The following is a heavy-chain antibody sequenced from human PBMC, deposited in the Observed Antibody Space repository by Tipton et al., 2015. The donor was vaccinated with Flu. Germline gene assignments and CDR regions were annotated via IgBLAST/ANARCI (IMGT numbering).Heavy chain of an antibody. J-gene: IGHJ4*02. CDR1: GGSISSGSYY. CDR2: IYTSGST. V-gene: IGHV4-61*02. D-gene: IGHD3-22*01. CDR3: AREGDYYDSSGPISLFYY. Sequence: LRLSCTVSGGSISSGSYYWSWIRQPAGKGLEWIGRIYTSGSTNYNPSLKSRVTISVDTSKNQFSLKLSSVTAADTAVYYCAREGDYYDSSGPISLFYYWGQGTLVTVSS.